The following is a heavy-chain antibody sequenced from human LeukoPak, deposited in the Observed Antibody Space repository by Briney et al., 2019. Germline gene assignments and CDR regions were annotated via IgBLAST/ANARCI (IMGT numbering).Heavy chain of an antibody. Sequence: ASETLSLTCTVSGGSISSSSYYWGWIRQPPGKGLEWIGSIYYSGSTYYNPSLKSRVTISVDTSKNQFSLKLSSVTAADTAVYYCASNPMVRGVIIHWGQGTLVTVSS. CDR1: GGSISSSSYY. D-gene: IGHD3-10*01. V-gene: IGHV4-39*01. CDR2: IYYSGST. CDR3: ASNPMVRGVIIH. J-gene: IGHJ4*02.